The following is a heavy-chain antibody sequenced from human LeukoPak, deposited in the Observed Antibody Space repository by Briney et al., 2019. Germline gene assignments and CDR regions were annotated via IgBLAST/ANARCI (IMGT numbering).Heavy chain of an antibody. Sequence: PGGSLRLSCAASGFTFSSYWMSWVRQAPGKGLEWVANIEQVGSEIYYVDSVKGRFTISRDNAKNSLYLQMNSLRAEDTAVYYCAREFSSGWWGYYFDYWGQGTLVTVSS. V-gene: IGHV3-7*01. D-gene: IGHD6-19*01. J-gene: IGHJ4*02. CDR1: GFTFSSYW. CDR3: AREFSSGWWGYYFDY. CDR2: IEQVGSEI.